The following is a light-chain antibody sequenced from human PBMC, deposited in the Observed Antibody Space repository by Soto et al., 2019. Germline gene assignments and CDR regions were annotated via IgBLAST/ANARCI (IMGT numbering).Light chain of an antibody. CDR3: QQRSAWPLT. Sequence: EIVLTQSPATLSLSPGERATLSCRASQSVSSYLAWYQQKPGQAPRLLIYDTSNRAGGVPARFSGSGSATDFTLTINILEPEDFAVYCCQQRSAWPLTFGGGTKVEIK. V-gene: IGKV3-11*01. CDR1: QSVSSY. CDR2: DTS. J-gene: IGKJ4*01.